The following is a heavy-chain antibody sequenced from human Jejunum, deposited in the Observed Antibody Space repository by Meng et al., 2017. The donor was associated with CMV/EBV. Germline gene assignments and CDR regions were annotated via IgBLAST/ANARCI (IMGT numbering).Heavy chain of an antibody. V-gene: IGHV3-23*01. J-gene: IGHJ4*02. CDR1: VFTFSKYD. D-gene: IGHD4/OR15-4a*01. Sequence: VASVFTFSKYDMKWVRQAPGKGLEYVSSISDNGRGIFYADSVKGRFTISRDNSKNTLYLQMNSLRGEDTALYYCAKGMTMVSFQIHYWGQGTLVTVSS. CDR2: ISDNGRGI. CDR3: AKGMTMVSFQIHY.